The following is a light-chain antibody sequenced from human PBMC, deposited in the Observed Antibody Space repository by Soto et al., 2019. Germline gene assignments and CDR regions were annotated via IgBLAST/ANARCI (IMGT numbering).Light chain of an antibody. V-gene: IGKV1-5*03. CDR2: KAS. CDR1: QSISSW. CDR3: QQYNDNWT. J-gene: IGKJ1*01. Sequence: DIQMTQSPSTLSASVGDRVTITCRASQSISSWLAWYQQKPGTAPKLLIYKASTLQTGVPSRFSGSGSGTEFTLTISSPQPDDFATYYCQQYNDNWTFGQGTKV.